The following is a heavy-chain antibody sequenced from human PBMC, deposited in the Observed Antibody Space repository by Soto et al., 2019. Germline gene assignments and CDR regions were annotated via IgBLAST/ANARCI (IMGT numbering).Heavy chain of an antibody. V-gene: IGHV3-21*01. Sequence: GGSLRLSCAASGFTFSSYAMTWVRQAPGKGLEWVSCISSSSIYIYYADSVKGRFTISRDNSKNSLYLQMNSLRAEDTAVYYCARDLYSSSARYFDYWGQGTLVTVSS. D-gene: IGHD6-6*01. CDR1: GFTFSSYA. CDR2: ISSSSIYI. CDR3: ARDLYSSSARYFDY. J-gene: IGHJ4*02.